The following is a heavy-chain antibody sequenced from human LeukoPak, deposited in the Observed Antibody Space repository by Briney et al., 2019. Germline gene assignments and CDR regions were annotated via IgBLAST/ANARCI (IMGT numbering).Heavy chain of an antibody. J-gene: IGHJ6*04. CDR2: ISGSGNTI. D-gene: IGHD2-15*01. CDR1: GFTFSSYE. CDR3: ARAPWWNGMDV. Sequence: GGSLRLSCAASGFTFSSYEMSWVRQAPGKGLEWVSYISGSGNTIYYADSVKGQFIISRDNAENSLYLQMNSLRAEDTAVYYCARAPWWNGMDVWGKGTTVTVSS. V-gene: IGHV3-48*03.